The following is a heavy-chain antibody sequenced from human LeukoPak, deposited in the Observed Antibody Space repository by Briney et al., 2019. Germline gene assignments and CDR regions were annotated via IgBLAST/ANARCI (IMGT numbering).Heavy chain of an antibody. V-gene: IGHV4-34*01. D-gene: IGHD1-7*01. CDR2: INHSGST. CDR1: GGSFSGYY. CDR3: ARGELAQYFDY. J-gene: IGHJ4*02. Sequence: SSETLSLTCAVYGGSFSGYYWSWIRQPPGKGLEWIGEINHSGSTNYNPSLKSRVTISVDTSKNQFSLKLSSVTAADTAVYYCARGELAQYFDYWGQGTLVTVSS.